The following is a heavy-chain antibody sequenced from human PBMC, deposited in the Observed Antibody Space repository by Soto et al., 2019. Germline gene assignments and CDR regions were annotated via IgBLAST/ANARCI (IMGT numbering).Heavy chain of an antibody. J-gene: IGHJ4*02. Sequence: ASVKVSCKASGYTFTGYYMHWVRQAPGQGLEWMGWINPNSGGKNYAQKFQGRVTMTRDTSISTAYMELSRLRSDDTAVYYCARDLNEYSSSSVDYWGQGTLVTVSS. V-gene: IGHV1-2*02. D-gene: IGHD6-6*01. CDR2: INPNSGGK. CDR3: ARDLNEYSSSSVDY. CDR1: GYTFTGYY.